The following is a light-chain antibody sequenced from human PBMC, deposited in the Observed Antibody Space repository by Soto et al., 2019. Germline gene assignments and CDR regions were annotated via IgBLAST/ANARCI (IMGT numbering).Light chain of an antibody. CDR3: QQDSSWPLT. J-gene: IGKJ4*01. CDR2: DAY. CDR1: QSFRGL. V-gene: IGKV3-11*01. Sequence: LLTHSPVTLSLSPGASPPLSCRASQSFRGLLAWYQQKPGQAPRLLIYDAYNRATGIPPRFSGSGSGTEFTLSISSLRSEHLGVYYCQQDSSWPLTFGGGTKVDIK.